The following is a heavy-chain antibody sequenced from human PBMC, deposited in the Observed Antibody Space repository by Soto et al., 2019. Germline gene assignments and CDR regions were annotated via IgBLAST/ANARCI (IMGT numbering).Heavy chain of an antibody. Sequence: EVQLVQSGGGLGQPGRSLRLSCAASGFTFDDYAMHWVRQAPGKGLEWVSGISWDSVSIGYADSVKGRFTISRDNAKNSLYLQMNSLRPEDTAFYYCAKYITSTWKRGWFDPWGQGTLVTVSS. V-gene: IGHV3-9*01. CDR1: GFTFDDYA. CDR3: AKYITSTWKRGWFDP. CDR2: ISWDSVSI. J-gene: IGHJ5*02. D-gene: IGHD6-13*01.